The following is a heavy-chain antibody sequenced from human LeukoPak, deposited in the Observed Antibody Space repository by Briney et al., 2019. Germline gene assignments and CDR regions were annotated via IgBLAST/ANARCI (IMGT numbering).Heavy chain of an antibody. CDR2: TKNKANSYTT. CDR3: GSRGITAAGSLLH. CDR1: GFTFSDHY. Sequence: PGGSLRLSCAASGFTFSDHYMDWVRQAPGKGLEWVGRTKNKANSYTTEYAASVKGRFTISRDDSKNSLYLQMNSLKTEDTAVYYCGSRGITAAGSLLHWGQGTLVTVSS. D-gene: IGHD6-13*01. V-gene: IGHV3-72*01. J-gene: IGHJ1*01.